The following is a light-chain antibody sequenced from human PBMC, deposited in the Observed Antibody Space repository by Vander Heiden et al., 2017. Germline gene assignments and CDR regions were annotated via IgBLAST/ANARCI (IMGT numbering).Light chain of an antibody. CDR2: KAS. J-gene: IGKJ2*01. V-gene: IGKV1-5*03. CDR1: QSISSW. Sequence: DIQMTWSPSTLSASVGDRVTITCRASQSISSWLAWYQQKPGKAPKLLIYKASSLESGVPSRFSGSGSGTEFTLTISSLQPDDFATYYCQQYNSYSFTFGQGTKLEIK. CDR3: QQYNSYSFT.